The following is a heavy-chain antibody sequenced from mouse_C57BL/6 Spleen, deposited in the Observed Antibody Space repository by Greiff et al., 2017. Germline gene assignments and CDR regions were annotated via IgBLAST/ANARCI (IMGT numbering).Heavy chain of an antibody. CDR2: IDPEDGET. V-gene: IGHV14-2*01. Sequence: VQLQQSGAELVKPGASVKLSCTASGFNIKDYYMHWVKQRTEQGLEWIGRIDPEDGETNYAPKFQGKATITADTSSNTAYLQLSSLTSEDTAVYYCARGYGSPDWYFDVWGTGTTVTVSS. J-gene: IGHJ1*03. D-gene: IGHD1-1*01. CDR1: GFNIKDYY. CDR3: ARGYGSPDWYFDV.